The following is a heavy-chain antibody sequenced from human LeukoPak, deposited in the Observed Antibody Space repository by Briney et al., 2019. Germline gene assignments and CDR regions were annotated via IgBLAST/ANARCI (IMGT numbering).Heavy chain of an antibody. CDR2: IYYSGST. Sequence: SETLSLTCTVSGGSISSSSYYWGWIRQPPGKGLEWIGSIYYSGSTYYNPSLKSRVTISVDTSKNQFSLKLSSVTAADTAVYYCARRNGPELTFDYWGQGTLVTVSS. V-gene: IGHV4-39*07. J-gene: IGHJ4*02. D-gene: IGHD1-26*01. CDR3: ARRNGPELTFDY. CDR1: GGSISSSSYY.